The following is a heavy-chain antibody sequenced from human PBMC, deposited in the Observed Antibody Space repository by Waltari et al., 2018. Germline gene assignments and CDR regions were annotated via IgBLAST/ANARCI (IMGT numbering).Heavy chain of an antibody. V-gene: IGHV5-51*01. CDR3: ARQGSGYCGGDCYSDY. CDR2: IYPGDSDT. J-gene: IGHJ4*02. D-gene: IGHD2-21*02. Sequence: EVQLVQSGAAVKKPGESLTISCKGSGYSFPSYWIVCVPHMAGKGLEWMGIIYPGDSDTRYSPSFQGQVTISADKSISTAYLQWSSLKASDTAMYYCARQGSGYCGGDCYSDYWGQGTLVTVSS. CDR1: GYSFPSYW.